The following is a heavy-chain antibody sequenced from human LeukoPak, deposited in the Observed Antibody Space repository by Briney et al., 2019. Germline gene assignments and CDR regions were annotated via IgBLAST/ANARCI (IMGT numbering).Heavy chain of an antibody. CDR3: ATAERYYGSGRFDY. CDR1: GYTFTSYA. J-gene: IGHJ4*02. D-gene: IGHD3-10*01. CDR2: FDPEDGET. Sequence: ASVKVSCKASGYTFTSYAMNWVRQAPGQGLEWMGGFDPEDGETIYAQKFQGRVTMTEDTSTDTAYMELSSLRSEDTAVYYCATAERYYGSGRFDYWGQGTLVTVSS. V-gene: IGHV1-24*01.